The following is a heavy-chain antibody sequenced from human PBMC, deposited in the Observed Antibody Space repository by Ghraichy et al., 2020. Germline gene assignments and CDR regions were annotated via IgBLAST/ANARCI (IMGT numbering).Heavy chain of an antibody. Sequence: GESLNISCAASGFTFSTYSMHWVRQAPGKGLEWVAVISHDGNSKYYADSVKGRFTISRDNSRNTVYLQMNSLRPDDTAVYYCARDIKSSSWSYYFYAMDVWGQGTTVTVSS. V-gene: IGHV3-30-3*01. CDR1: GFTFSTYS. D-gene: IGHD6-13*01. CDR3: ARDIKSSSWSYYFYAMDV. CDR2: ISHDGNSK. J-gene: IGHJ6*02.